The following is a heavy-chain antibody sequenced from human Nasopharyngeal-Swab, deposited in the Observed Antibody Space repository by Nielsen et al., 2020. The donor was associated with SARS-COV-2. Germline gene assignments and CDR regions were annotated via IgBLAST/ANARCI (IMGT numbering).Heavy chain of an antibody. CDR3: AKEGATGWFDP. Sequence: SETLSLTCTVSGVSITSQYWSWIRQPPGKGLEWIGYISHNSSTSYNPSLKSRVTMFMDTSKNQFSLRLTSVTAADTAVYYCAKEGATGWFDPCGQGTLVTVSS. V-gene: IGHV4-59*11. CDR2: ISHNSST. J-gene: IGHJ5*02. CDR1: GVSITSQY.